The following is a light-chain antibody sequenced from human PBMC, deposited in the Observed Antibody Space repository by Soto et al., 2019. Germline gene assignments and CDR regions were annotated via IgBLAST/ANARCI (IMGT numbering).Light chain of an antibody. CDR3: QQYNTYPLT. Sequence: MQMTQGPSSVSASVGAGVPITWRASQSISSYVSWYQQNPGKAPKLLIYDASSLESGVPSRFSVSGSGTEFTLTISSLQPDDFAIYYCQQYNTYPLTFAGGTKWIS. V-gene: IGKV1-5*01. CDR1: QSISSY. CDR2: DAS. J-gene: IGKJ4*01.